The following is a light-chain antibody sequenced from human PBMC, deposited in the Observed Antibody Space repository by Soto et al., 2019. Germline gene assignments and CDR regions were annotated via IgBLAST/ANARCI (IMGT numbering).Light chain of an antibody. CDR3: QQYGASPPVYA. J-gene: IGKJ2*01. V-gene: IGKV3-20*01. CDR2: GAS. Sequence: EIVLTQSPGTLSLSPGERATLSCRTSRSDRNTYLAWYQQKPGQAPRLRIYGASSKATGIPDRFSGSGSGTDFTLTISRLELEDFAVYYCQQYGASPPVYAFGQGTKLEIK. CDR1: RSDRNTY.